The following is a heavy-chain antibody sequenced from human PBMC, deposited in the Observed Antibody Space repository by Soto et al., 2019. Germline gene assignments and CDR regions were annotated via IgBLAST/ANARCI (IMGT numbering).Heavy chain of an antibody. CDR1: GFTFSDYA. J-gene: IGHJ4*02. CDR3: AKGGRQWLVTSDFNC. V-gene: IGHV3-30*18. Sequence: VQLVESGGGVVQPGRSLRLSCAASGFTFSDYAMHWVRQAPGKGLEWVAVVSHDGRNTHYADAVKGRFTISRDSSKNTVYLAMTRLRAEDTAVYYGAKGGRQWLVTSDFNCWGQGALVTVSS. CDR2: VSHDGRNT. D-gene: IGHD6-19*01.